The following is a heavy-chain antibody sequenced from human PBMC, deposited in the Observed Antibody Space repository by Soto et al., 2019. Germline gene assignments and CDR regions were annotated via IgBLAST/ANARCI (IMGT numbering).Heavy chain of an antibody. D-gene: IGHD5-18*01. Sequence: QAQLVQSGAEGRKPGASVKVSCKASGYTFYSHSISWVRQAPGQGLEWMGRINADYGNTQYAQKFRGRVTMTTDTSTTTVYMELTILRSDDTAVYYCARCIQGDYYYGMDVWGQGTTVTVSS. V-gene: IGHV1-18*01. J-gene: IGHJ6*02. CDR3: ARCIQGDYYYGMDV. CDR1: GYTFYSHS. CDR2: INADYGNT.